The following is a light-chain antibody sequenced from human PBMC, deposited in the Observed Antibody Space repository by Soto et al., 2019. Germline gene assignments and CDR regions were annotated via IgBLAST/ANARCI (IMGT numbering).Light chain of an antibody. V-gene: IGKV1-5*03. CDR1: QTISTW. J-gene: IGKJ1*01. CDR3: PLYNCKPWR. CDR2: KMS. Sequence: RMTNSAAALSASIRDRVTITCRASQTISTWLAWYQQKPGKAPKLLIYKMSTLESGVPSRFSGGGSGTEATLTISSLQPDDFAPYYCPLYNCKPWRFAQGGKADI.